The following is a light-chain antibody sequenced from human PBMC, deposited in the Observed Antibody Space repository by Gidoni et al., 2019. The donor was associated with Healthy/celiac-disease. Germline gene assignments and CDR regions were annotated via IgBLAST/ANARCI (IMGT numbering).Light chain of an antibody. Sequence: EIVMTQSPATLSVSPGERATLSCRASQSVSSNLAWYQQKPGQAPRPLIYGASTRATGIPARFSGSGSGTEFTLTISSLQSEDFAVYYCQQYNNWPNFGQGTRLEIK. CDR1: QSVSSN. CDR2: GAS. V-gene: IGKV3-15*01. J-gene: IGKJ5*01. CDR3: QQYNNWPN.